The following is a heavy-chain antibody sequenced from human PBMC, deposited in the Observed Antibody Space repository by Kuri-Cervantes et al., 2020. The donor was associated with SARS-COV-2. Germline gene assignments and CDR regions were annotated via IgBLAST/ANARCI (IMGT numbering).Heavy chain of an antibody. J-gene: IGHJ4*02. CDR2: INHSGST. CDR3: AREDSSGWKRGFDY. CDR1: GGSFSGYY. V-gene: IGHV4-34*01. D-gene: IGHD6-19*01. Sequence: SQTLSLTCAVYGGSFSGYYWSWIRQPPGKGLEWIGEINHSGSTNYNPSLKSRVTISVDTSKNQFSLKLSSVTAADTAVYYCAREDSSGWKRGFDYWGQGTLVTVSS.